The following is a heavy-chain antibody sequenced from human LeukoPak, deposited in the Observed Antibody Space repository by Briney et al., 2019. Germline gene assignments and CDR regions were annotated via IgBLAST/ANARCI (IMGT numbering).Heavy chain of an antibody. Sequence: GGSLRLSCAASGFNVSNNHMSWVRQAPGKGLEWVSVIYSGGSTYYADSVKGRFTISRDNSKNTLYLQMNTLRAEDTAVYYCARGGSSYPFDYWGQGTLVTVSS. CDR1: GFNVSNNH. D-gene: IGHD6-13*01. J-gene: IGHJ4*02. CDR3: ARGGSSYPFDY. CDR2: IYSGGST. V-gene: IGHV3-53*01.